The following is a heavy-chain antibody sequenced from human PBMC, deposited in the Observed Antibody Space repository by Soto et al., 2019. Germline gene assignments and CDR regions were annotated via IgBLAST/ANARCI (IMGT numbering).Heavy chain of an antibody. CDR2: ILPMLDIT. D-gene: IGHD6-13*01. CDR3: TLGSWSAETFDI. J-gene: IGHJ3*02. CDR1: GGTFSTYT. V-gene: IGHV1-69*02. Sequence: QVQLVQSGAEVKKPGSSVKVSCKASGGTFSTYTIIWVRQAPGQGLEWMGRILPMLDITNSAPRFQGRVTITADKSTSTAYLELSSLRSEDTAVYYCTLGSWSAETFDIWRRGTMVTVSS.